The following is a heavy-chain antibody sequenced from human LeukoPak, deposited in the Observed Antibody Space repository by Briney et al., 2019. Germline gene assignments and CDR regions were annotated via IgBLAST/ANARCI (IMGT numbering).Heavy chain of an antibody. CDR3: ARGRTPRGGYSYGRPNYYYYYMDV. CDR2: INDSGST. V-gene: IGHV4-34*01. D-gene: IGHD5-18*01. J-gene: IGHJ6*03. CDR1: GGSVSDYY. Sequence: SETLSLTCAVYGGSVSDYYWSWIRQSPGKGLEWIGEINDSGSTNFHPSLKSRVTISVDTSKNQFSLKLSSVTAADTAVYYCARGRTPRGGYSYGRPNYYYYYMDVWGKGTTVTVSS.